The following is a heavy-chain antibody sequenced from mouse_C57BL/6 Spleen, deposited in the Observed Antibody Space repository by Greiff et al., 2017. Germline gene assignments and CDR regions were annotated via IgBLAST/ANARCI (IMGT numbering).Heavy chain of an antibody. CDR2: INPSNGGT. CDR3: ANYYGSSDWYFDV. Sequence: QVQLKQSGTELVKPGASVKLSCKASGYTFTSYWMHWVKQRPGQGLEWIGNINPSNGGTNYNEKFTSKATLTVDKSSSTAYMQLSSLTSEDSAVYYCANYYGSSDWYFDVWGTGTTVTVSS. V-gene: IGHV1-53*01. J-gene: IGHJ1*03. D-gene: IGHD1-1*01. CDR1: GYTFTSYW.